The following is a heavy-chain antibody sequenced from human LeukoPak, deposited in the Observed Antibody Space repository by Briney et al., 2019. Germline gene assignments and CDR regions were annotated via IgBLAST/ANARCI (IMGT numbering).Heavy chain of an antibody. CDR1: GYTFTGYY. D-gene: IGHD3-16*02. V-gene: IGHV1-2*02. CDR3: ANLGDYVWGSYRWSFDY. J-gene: IGHJ4*02. CDR2: INPNSGGT. Sequence: GASVKVSCKASGYTFTGYYMHGVRQAPGQGLEWMGWINPNSGGTNYAQKFQGRVTMTRDTSISTAYMELSRLRSDDTAVYYCANLGDYVWGSYRWSFDYWGQGTLVTVSS.